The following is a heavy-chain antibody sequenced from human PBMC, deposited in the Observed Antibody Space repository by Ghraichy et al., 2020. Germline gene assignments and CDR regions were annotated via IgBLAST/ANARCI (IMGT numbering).Heavy chain of an antibody. V-gene: IGHV1-18*01. D-gene: IGHD6-19*01. J-gene: IGHJ3*02. CDR2: ISAYNGNT. Sequence: ASVKVSRKASGYTFTSYGISWVRQAPGQGLEWMGWISAYNGNTNYAQKLQGRVTMTTDTSTSTAYMELRSLRSDDTAVYYCARDSAYSSGWHSLDAFDIWGQGTMVTVSS. CDR1: GYTFTSYG. CDR3: ARDSAYSSGWHSLDAFDI.